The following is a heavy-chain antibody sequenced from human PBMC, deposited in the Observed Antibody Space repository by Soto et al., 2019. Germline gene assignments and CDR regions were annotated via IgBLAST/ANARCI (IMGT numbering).Heavy chain of an antibody. CDR1: GFTFDDYS. J-gene: IGHJ4*02. CDR3: AFVDLSDYYDGSDYPALARG. D-gene: IGHD3-22*01. V-gene: IGHV3-9*01. Sequence: GGSLRLSCTASGFTFDDYSMHWVRQTPGKGLEWVSGISWNSGIIVYADSVKGRFTISRDNANNSLYLQMNSLRADDTALYYYAFVDLSDYYDGSDYPALARGWGQGTLVTVSS. CDR2: ISWNSGII.